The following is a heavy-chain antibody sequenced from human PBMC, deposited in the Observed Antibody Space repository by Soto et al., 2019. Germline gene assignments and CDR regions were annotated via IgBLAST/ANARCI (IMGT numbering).Heavy chain of an antibody. CDR2: IIPILGIA. CDR1: GGTFSSYT. D-gene: IGHD5-18*01. CDR3: ARGTGLDTAMVDNFDY. Sequence: GASVKVSCKASGGTFSSYTISWVRQAPGQGLEWMGRIIPILGIANYAQKFQGRVTITRDTSASTAYMELSSLRSEDTAVYYCARGTGLDTAMVDNFDYWGQGTLVTVSS. J-gene: IGHJ4*02. V-gene: IGHV1-69*02.